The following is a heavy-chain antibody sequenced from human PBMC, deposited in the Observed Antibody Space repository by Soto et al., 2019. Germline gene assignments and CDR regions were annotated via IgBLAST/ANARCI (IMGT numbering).Heavy chain of an antibody. J-gene: IGHJ4*02. D-gene: IGHD6-19*01. CDR1: GFTFSNAW. CDR3: TTLHIAVAGTIRGY. V-gene: IGHV3-15*07. CDR2: IKSKTDGGTT. Sequence: EVQLVESGGGLVKPGGSLRLSCAASGFTFSNAWMNWVRQAPGKGLEWVGRIKSKTDGGTTDYAAPVKGRFTISRDDSKNTLYLQMNSLKTEDTAVYYCTTLHIAVAGTIRGYWGQGTLVTVSS.